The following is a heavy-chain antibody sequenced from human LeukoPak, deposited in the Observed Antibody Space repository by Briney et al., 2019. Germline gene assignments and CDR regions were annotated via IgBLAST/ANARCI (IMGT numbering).Heavy chain of an antibody. D-gene: IGHD2-2*01. CDR2: ISGTGGGT. V-gene: IGHV3-23*01. CDR1: GFTFSSYA. Sequence: GGSLRLSCAASGFTFSSYAMSWVRQAPGKGLEWVSAISGTGGGTYNADSVKGRFTISRDNSKNTLYLQMNSLRAEDTALYYCATRLCSIAACRASSYKCMDVWGKGTTVTVSS. CDR3: ATRLCSIAACRASSYKCMDV. J-gene: IGHJ6*04.